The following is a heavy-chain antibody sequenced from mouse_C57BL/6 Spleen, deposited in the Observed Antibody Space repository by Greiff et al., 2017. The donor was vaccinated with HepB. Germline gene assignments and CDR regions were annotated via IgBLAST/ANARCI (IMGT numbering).Heavy chain of an antibody. CDR3: ARWNYDYDDAMDY. D-gene: IGHD2-4*01. V-gene: IGHV1-22*01. CDR1: GYTFTDYN. J-gene: IGHJ4*01. CDR2: INPNNGGT. Sequence: VQLKESGPELVKPGASVKMSCKASGYTFTDYNMHWVKQSHGKSLEWIGYINPNNGGTSYNQKFKGKATLTVNKSSSTAYMELRSLTSEDSAVYYCARWNYDYDDAMDYWGQGTSVTVSS.